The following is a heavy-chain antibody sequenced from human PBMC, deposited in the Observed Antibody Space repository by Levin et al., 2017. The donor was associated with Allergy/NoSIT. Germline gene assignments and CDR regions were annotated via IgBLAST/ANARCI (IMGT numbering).Heavy chain of an antibody. Sequence: PGGSLRLSCAASGFTFSRYSMNWVRQAPGKGLEWVSSISPSSTYIYYADSVKGRFTISRDDAKNSLSLQMNSLRAEDTALYYCASDLYYYVSGTYYETFDNWGQGTLVTVSS. CDR3: ASDLYYYVSGTYYETFDN. CDR2: ISPSSTYI. J-gene: IGHJ4*02. CDR1: GFTFSRYS. V-gene: IGHV3-21*01. D-gene: IGHD3-10*01.